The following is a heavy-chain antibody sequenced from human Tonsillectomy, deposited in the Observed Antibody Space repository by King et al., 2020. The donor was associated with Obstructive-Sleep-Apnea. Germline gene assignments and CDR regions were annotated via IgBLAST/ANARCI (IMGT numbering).Heavy chain of an antibody. J-gene: IGHJ6*02. V-gene: IGHV4-4*07. CDR3: ARVGETTYYYYGMDV. Sequence: QLQESGPGLVKTSETLSLTCTVSGASISSYYWSWIRQPAGKGLEWIGRIYTSGSANYNPSLKSRVTMSVDTSKNQFSLKLSSVTAADTAVYYCARVGETTYYYYGMDVWGQGTTVTVSS. CDR1: GASISSYY. CDR2: IYTSGSA. D-gene: IGHD1-26*01.